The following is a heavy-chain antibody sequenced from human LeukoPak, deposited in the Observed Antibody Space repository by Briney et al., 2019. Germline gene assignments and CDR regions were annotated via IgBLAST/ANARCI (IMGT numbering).Heavy chain of an antibody. J-gene: IGHJ4*02. CDR1: GFTFSSYW. V-gene: IGHV3-74*01. CDR2: INSDGSST. Sequence: GGSVRLSCAASGFTFSSYWMHWVRQAPGKGLVWVSRINSDGSSTNYADSVKGRFTISRDNAKNTLYLQMNSLRAEDTAVYYCARDAYYYDSSGYVDYWGQGTLVTVSS. D-gene: IGHD3-22*01. CDR3: ARDAYYYDSSGYVDY.